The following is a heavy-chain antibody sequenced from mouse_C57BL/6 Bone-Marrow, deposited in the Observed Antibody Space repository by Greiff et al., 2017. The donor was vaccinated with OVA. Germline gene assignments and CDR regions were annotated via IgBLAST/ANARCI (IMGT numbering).Heavy chain of an antibody. J-gene: IGHJ2*01. V-gene: IGHV5-6*02. D-gene: IGHD1-1*01. CDR1: GFTFSSYG. Sequence: DVHLVASGGDLVKPGGSLKLSCAASGFTFSSYGMSWVRQTPDKRLEWVATISSGGSYTYYPDSVKGRFTISRDNAKNTLYLQMSSLKSEDTAMYYCARRRTTVVAPFDYWGQGTTLTVSS. CDR2: ISSGGSYT. CDR3: ARRRTTVVAPFDY.